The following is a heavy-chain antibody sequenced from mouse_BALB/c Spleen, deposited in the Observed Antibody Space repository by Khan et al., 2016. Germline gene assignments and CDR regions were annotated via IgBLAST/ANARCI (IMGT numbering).Heavy chain of an antibody. Sequence: EVQLVESGPGLVKPSQSLSLTCTVTGYSITSDYAWNWIRQFPGNKLEWMGYIRYSGSTTYNPSLKSRISITRDTSKNQFFLQLYSVTTEDTATXDCTRSPTATRYFDVWGAGTTVTVSS. J-gene: IGHJ1*01. D-gene: IGHD1-2*01. V-gene: IGHV3-2*02. CDR2: IRYSGST. CDR3: TRSPTATRYFDV. CDR1: GYSITSDYA.